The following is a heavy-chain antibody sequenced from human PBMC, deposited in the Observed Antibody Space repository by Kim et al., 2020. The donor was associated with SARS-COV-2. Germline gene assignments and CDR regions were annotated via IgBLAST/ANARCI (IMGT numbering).Heavy chain of an antibody. V-gene: IGHV3-23*01. J-gene: IGHJ4*02. CDR3: AKDWRITRIVVVPTQFDY. CDR1: GFTFSSYA. CDR2: ISGSGGST. D-gene: IGHD3-22*01. Sequence: GGSLRLSCAASGFTFSSYAMSWVRQAPGKGLEWVSAISGSGGSTYYADSVKGRFTISRDNSKNTLYLQMNSLRAEDTAVYYCAKDWRITRIVVVPTQFDYWGQGTLVTVSS.